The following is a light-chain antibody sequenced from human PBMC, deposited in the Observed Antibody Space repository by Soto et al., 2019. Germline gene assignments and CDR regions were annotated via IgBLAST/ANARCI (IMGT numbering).Light chain of an antibody. CDR1: QSISSY. CDR2: GAS. CDR3: QQSYSTPYT. V-gene: IGKV1-39*01. J-gene: IGKJ2*01. Sequence: DIQMTQSPSSLSASVGDRVTITCRASQSISSYLNWYQEKPGKAPQLRIYGASSFKSGVPSRFSGSGSGTDFTLTITSSQPEDFATYYCQQSYSTPYTVGRGTKLEIK.